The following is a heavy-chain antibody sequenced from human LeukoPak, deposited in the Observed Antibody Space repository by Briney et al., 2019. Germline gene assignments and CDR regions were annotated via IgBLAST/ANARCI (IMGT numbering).Heavy chain of an antibody. Sequence: GGSLRLSCAASGFTFSSYWMSWVRQAPGKGLEWVANIKQDGSEKYYVDSVKGRFTISRDNAKKSLYLQMNSLRAEDTALYYCARDRTDCSGGSCSNWFDPWGQGTLVTVSS. D-gene: IGHD2-15*01. CDR2: IKQDGSEK. J-gene: IGHJ5*02. CDR1: GFTFSSYW. CDR3: ARDRTDCSGGSCSNWFDP. V-gene: IGHV3-7*03.